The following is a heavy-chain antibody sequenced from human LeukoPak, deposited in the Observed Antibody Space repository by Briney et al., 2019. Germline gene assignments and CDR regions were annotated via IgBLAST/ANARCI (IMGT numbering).Heavy chain of an antibody. D-gene: IGHD5-12*01. CDR2: IYSGGST. Sequence: GGSLRLSCAASGFTVSSNYMSWVRQAPGKGLEWVSVIYSGGSTFYADSVKGRFSISRDNSKNTLYLQMNSLRAEDTAVYYCAKRGYSGYDYYFDYWGQGTLVTVSS. CDR3: AKRGYSGYDYYFDY. CDR1: GFTVSSNY. V-gene: IGHV3-53*01. J-gene: IGHJ4*02.